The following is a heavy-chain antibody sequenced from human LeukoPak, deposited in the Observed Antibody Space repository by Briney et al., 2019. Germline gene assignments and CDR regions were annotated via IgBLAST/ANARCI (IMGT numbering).Heavy chain of an antibody. V-gene: IGHV3-30*02. Sequence: PGGSLRLSRAASGFTFSSYGMHWVRQAPGKGLEWVAFIRYDGSNKYYADSVKGRFTISRDNSKNTLYLQMNSLRAEDTAVYYCAKDRDTAGQRWLHPLDYWGQGTLVTVSS. D-gene: IGHD5-24*01. CDR2: IRYDGSNK. CDR3: AKDRDTAGQRWLHPLDY. J-gene: IGHJ4*02. CDR1: GFTFSSYG.